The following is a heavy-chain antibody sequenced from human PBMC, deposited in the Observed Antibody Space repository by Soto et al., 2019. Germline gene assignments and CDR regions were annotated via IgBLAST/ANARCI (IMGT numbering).Heavy chain of an antibody. CDR3: AREDHEYSNTDC. D-gene: IGHD6-6*01. J-gene: IGHJ4*02. CDR1: GYTFTSYG. V-gene: IGHV1-18*01. CDR2: ISAYNGNT. Sequence: QVPLVQSGAEVKKPGASVKVSCKASGYTFTSYGISWVREAPGQGLEWMGWISAYNGNTNYAHKLQGRVTMTTDTSTSTAYMELRSLRSNDTAMYYYAREDHEYSNTDCWGQGTLVTLSS.